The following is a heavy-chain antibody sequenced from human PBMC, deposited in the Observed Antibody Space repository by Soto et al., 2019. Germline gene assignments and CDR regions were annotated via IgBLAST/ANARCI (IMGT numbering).Heavy chain of an antibody. Sequence: SETLSLTCTVSGGSISSGGYYWSWIRQHPGKGLEWIGYIYYSGSTYYNPSLKSRVTISVDTSKNQFSLKLSSVTAADTAVYYCARDRQVTYYYYCMDVWGQGTTVTVSS. CDR3: ARDRQVTYYYYCMDV. J-gene: IGHJ6*02. D-gene: IGHD2-21*02. CDR1: GGSISSGGYY. V-gene: IGHV4-31*03. CDR2: IYYSGST.